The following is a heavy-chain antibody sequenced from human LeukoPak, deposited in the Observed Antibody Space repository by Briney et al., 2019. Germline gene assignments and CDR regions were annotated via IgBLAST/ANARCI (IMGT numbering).Heavy chain of an antibody. CDR1: GFTFSSYG. V-gene: IGHV3-30*18. J-gene: IGHJ4*02. CDR3: AKEIAAAGINLPDY. CDR2: ISYDGSNK. D-gene: IGHD6-13*01. Sequence: GRSLRLSCAASGFTFSSYGMHWVRQAPGKGLEWVAVISYDGSNKYYADSVKGRLTISRDNSKNTLYLQMNSLRAEDTAVYYCAKEIAAAGINLPDYWGQGTLVTVSS.